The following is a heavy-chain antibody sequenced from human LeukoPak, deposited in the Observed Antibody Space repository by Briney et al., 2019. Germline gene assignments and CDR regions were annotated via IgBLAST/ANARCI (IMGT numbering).Heavy chain of an antibody. Sequence: ASVKVSCKASGGTFSNYAISWVRQAPGQGLEWMGWISAYNGNTNYAQKLQGRVTMTTDTSTSTAYMELRSLRSDDTAVYYCARLADSGYYYYYYMDVWGKGTTVTVSS. CDR2: ISAYNGNT. V-gene: IGHV1-18*01. J-gene: IGHJ6*03. D-gene: IGHD5-12*01. CDR3: ARLADSGYYYYYYMDV. CDR1: GGTFSNYA.